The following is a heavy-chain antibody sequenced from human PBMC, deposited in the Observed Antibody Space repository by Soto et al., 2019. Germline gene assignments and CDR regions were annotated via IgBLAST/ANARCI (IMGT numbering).Heavy chain of an antibody. CDR1: AFTFSSYG. J-gene: IGHJ4*02. D-gene: IGHD3-22*01. V-gene: IGHV3-30*18. CDR3: AKEKRPGSYYDSSGYSV. Sequence: GGSLRLSCAASAFTFSSYGMHWVRQAPGKGLEWVAVISYDGSNKYYADSVKGRFTISRDNSKNTLYLQMNSLRAEDTAVYYCAKEKRPGSYYDSSGYSVWGQGTLVTVSS. CDR2: ISYDGSNK.